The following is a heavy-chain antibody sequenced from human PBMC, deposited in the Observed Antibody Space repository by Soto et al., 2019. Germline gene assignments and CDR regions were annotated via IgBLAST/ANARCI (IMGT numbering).Heavy chain of an antibody. Sequence: EVQLVESGGGVVQPGGSLRLSCAASGFTFEDYALHWVRQSSGKGPEWVSLINADGSDRYYADSVKGRFTISRDNRKDSLYLQMNSLRPEDSAIYYCAKARFYFDSGPYDSWGQGTLVTVTS. D-gene: IGHD2-15*01. J-gene: IGHJ4*02. CDR1: GFTFEDYA. V-gene: IGHV3-43*02. CDR2: INADGSDR. CDR3: AKARFYFDSGPYDS.